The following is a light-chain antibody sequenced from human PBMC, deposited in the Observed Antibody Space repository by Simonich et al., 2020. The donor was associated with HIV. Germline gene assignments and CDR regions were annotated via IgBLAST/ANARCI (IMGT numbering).Light chain of an antibody. V-gene: IGKV4-1*01. Sequence: DIVMTQSPDSLAVSLGEWATINCKSSRKILYNSNIKNYLAWNQLKPGQPPNLLIYWASTRESGVPDRFSASGSGTDFTLTISSLQAEDVAVYYCQQSYNTPYTFGQGTKLEIK. CDR1: RKILYNSNIKNY. J-gene: IGKJ2*01. CDR3: QQSYNTPYT. CDR2: WAS.